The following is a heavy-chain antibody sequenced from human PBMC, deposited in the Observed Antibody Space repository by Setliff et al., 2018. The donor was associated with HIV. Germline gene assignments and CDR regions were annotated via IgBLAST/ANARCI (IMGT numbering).Heavy chain of an antibody. V-gene: IGHV1-2*02. J-gene: IGHJ3*02. D-gene: IGHD5-18*01. CDR3: ARDLRRYSYGQDAFDI. CDR2: INPKTGGM. Sequence: ASVKVSCKASGCTFTDYYMHWVRQAPGQGLEWMGWINPKTGGMKYAQDFQGRVTMTGDTSFSTAYMELRGLRSDDTAVYYCARDLRRYSYGQDAFDIWGQGTKVTVSS. CDR1: GCTFTDYY.